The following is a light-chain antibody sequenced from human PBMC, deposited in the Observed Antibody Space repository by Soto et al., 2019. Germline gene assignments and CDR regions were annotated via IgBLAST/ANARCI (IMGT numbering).Light chain of an antibody. CDR1: SGDVGHYNY. J-gene: IGLJ3*02. V-gene: IGLV2-14*01. CDR2: EVS. Sequence: QSARTQPASVSGSPGQSITISCTGSSGDVGHYNYVSWYQQHPGKAPKLMIYEVSNRPSGVSKRFSGSKSGNTASLIISGLQAEDEADYYCTSYTTSRIWVFGGWTKLTVL. CDR3: TSYTTSRIWV.